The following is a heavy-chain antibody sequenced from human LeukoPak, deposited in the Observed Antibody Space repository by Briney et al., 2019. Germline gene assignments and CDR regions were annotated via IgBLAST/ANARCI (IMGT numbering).Heavy chain of an antibody. CDR1: GGSINTPNYY. Sequence: SETLSLTCTVSGGSINTPNYYWGWIRQTPGKGLEWIGNIFYSGGTYYSPSLTSRVTISLDTSRNQFSLKLSSVTAADTAVYYCARTEESGYSYRYFGYYYYMDVWGKGTTVTVSS. J-gene: IGHJ6*03. CDR3: ARTEESGYSYRYFGYYYYMDV. V-gene: IGHV4-39*07. D-gene: IGHD5-18*01. CDR2: IFYSGGT.